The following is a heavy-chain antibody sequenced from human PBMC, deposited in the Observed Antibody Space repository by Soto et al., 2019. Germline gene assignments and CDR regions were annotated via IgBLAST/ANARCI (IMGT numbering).Heavy chain of an antibody. CDR2: INTDGSST. V-gene: IGHV3-74*01. CDR3: ARSAGGHYTD. D-gene: IGHD2-8*02. Sequence: EVQLVESGGGLVQPGGSLRLSCADSGFSFSSYWMHWLRQGPEKGLVWVSRINTDGSSTNYADSVKGRFTISRDNAKSRLYLQMNSLRAEDTAVYYCARSAGGHYTDWGQGRVVTVSS. CDR1: GFSFSSYW. J-gene: IGHJ3*01.